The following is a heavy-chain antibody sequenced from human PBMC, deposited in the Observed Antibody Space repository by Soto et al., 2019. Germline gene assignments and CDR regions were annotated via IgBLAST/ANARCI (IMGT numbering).Heavy chain of an antibody. CDR2: INHSGST. D-gene: IGHD5-18*01. J-gene: IGHJ4*02. CDR3: ARGYGRNFDY. CDR1: GGSISSGGYS. Sequence: SETLSLTCAVSGGSISSGGYSWSWIRQPPGKGLEWIGEINHSGSTNYNPSLKSRVTISVDTSKNQFSLKLSSVTAADTAIYYSARGYGRNFDYWGQGTLVTVSS. V-gene: IGHV4-30-2*01.